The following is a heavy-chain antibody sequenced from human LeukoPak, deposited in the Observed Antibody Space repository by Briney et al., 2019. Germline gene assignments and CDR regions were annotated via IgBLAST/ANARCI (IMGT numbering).Heavy chain of an antibody. CDR3: ARHTEPDSTGFYRPFDY. V-gene: IGHV4-39*01. Sequence: PSETLSLTCTVSGGSISSSSYYWVWIRQPPGKGLEWIGSIYYSGSTYYNASLKSPVTMSVDTSKNQFSLKLSSVTAADTAVYYCARHTEPDSTGFYRPFDYWGQGTLVTVSS. J-gene: IGHJ4*02. CDR1: GGSISSSSYY. CDR2: IYYSGST. D-gene: IGHD3-22*01.